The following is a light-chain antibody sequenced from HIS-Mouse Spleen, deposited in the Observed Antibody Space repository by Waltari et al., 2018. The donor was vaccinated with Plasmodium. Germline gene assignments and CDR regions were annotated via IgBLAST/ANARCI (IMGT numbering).Light chain of an antibody. CDR1: QSVSSN. V-gene: IGKV3-15*01. CDR2: GAS. J-gene: IGKJ3*01. CDR3: QQYNNWSFT. Sequence: EIVMPQSPATLSVSPAERATLPFRASQSVSSNLAWYEQKPGQVSRRLIYGASTRASGIPARFSGSGSGTEFTLTISSLQSEDFSVYYCQQYNNWSFTFGPGTKVDIK.